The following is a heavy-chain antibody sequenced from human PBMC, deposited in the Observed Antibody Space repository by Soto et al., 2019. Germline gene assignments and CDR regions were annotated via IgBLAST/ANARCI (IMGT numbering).Heavy chain of an antibody. CDR3: AVGYGSSGYYTPPYYYYRMDV. CDR1: GGTFSSYA. V-gene: IGHV1-69*13. Sequence: ASVKVSCKASGGTFSSYAISWVRQAPGQGXEWMGGIIPIFGTANYAQKFQGRVTITADESTSTAYMELSSLRSEDTAVYYCAVGYGSSGYYTPPYYYYRMDVWGQGTTVTVSS. CDR2: IIPIFGTA. D-gene: IGHD3-22*01. J-gene: IGHJ6*02.